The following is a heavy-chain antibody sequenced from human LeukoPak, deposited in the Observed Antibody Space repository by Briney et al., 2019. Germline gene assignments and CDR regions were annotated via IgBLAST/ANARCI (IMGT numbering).Heavy chain of an antibody. CDR1: GFTFSNYA. CDR3: AKSLSGWLYRFDY. J-gene: IGHJ4*02. V-gene: IGHV3-23*01. CDR2: ISDSVGST. D-gene: IGHD6-19*01. Sequence: GGSLRLSCAVSGFTFSNYAMSWVRQAPGKGLDWVSVISDSVGSTYYADSVKGRFTISRDNSKNTLYLQMNNLRVEDTAVYYCAKSLSGWLYRFDYWGQGTLVTVSS.